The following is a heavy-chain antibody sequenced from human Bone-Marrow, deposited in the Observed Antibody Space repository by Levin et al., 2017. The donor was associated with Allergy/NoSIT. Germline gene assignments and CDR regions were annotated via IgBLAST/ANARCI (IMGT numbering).Heavy chain of an antibody. V-gene: IGHV4-59*01. CDR1: GISINSDS. Sequence: SETLSLTCTVSGISINSDSWSWIRQSPGKGLEWIGEIYYTGRTNYNPSLKSRVSVSIDTSKTQFSLKLSPVTAADTAVYYCAREPTGWFDPWGQGTLVTVSS. CDR3: AREPTGWFDP. CDR2: IYYTGRT. J-gene: IGHJ5*02.